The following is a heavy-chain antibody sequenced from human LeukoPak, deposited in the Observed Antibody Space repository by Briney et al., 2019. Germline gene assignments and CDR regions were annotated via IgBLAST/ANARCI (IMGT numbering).Heavy chain of an antibody. Sequence: GGSLRLSCAAPAFTFSIYAMDWVRQAPGKGLEWVAAISYDGGNEYYADSVKGRFTVSRDNSKNTLYLQMNSLRVEDMAVYYCARVRVGATTGDTFDIWGQGTMVAVAS. J-gene: IGHJ3*02. V-gene: IGHV3-30-3*01. CDR1: AFTFSIYA. CDR2: ISYDGGNE. CDR3: ARVRVGATTGDTFDI. D-gene: IGHD1-26*01.